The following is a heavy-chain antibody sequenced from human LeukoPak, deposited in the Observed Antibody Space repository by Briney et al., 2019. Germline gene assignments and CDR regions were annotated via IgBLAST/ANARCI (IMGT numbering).Heavy chain of an antibody. J-gene: IGHJ4*02. CDR2: IYNSGST. Sequence: SETLSLTCTVSGGPISTYYWSWIRQSPGKGLESIGYIYNSGSTNYNPSLKSRVTISLDTSKNQFSLRLSSVTAADTAVYYCARHGSGFSFDYWGQGTLVTVSP. CDR3: ARHGSGFSFDY. V-gene: IGHV4-59*08. D-gene: IGHD5-18*01. CDR1: GGPISTYY.